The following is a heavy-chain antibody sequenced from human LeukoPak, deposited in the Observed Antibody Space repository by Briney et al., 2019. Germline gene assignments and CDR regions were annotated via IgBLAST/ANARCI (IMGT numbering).Heavy chain of an antibody. CDR3: ARDLGYYDFWSGYYYFDY. V-gene: IGHV1-18*01. CDR2: ISAYNGNT. J-gene: IGHJ4*02. D-gene: IGHD3-3*01. CDR1: GYTFTSYG. Sequence: GASVKVSCKASGYTFTSYGISWVRQAPGQGLEWMGWISAYNGNTNYAQKLQGRVTMTTDTSTSTAYMELRSLRSDDTAVYYCARDLGYYDFWSGYYYFDYWGQGTLVTVSS.